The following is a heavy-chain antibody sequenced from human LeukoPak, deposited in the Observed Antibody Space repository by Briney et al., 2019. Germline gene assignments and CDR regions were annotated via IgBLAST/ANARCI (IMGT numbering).Heavy chain of an antibody. Sequence: GASVKVSCKASGYTFTSYYMHWVRQAPGQGLEWMGIINPSGGSTSYAQKFQGRVTMTRDMSTSTVYMELSSLRSVDTAVYYCATSGYSSVGWFDPWGQGTLVTVSS. CDR3: ATSGYSSVGWFDP. D-gene: IGHD5-18*01. CDR1: GYTFTSYY. CDR2: INPSGGST. V-gene: IGHV1-46*01. J-gene: IGHJ5*02.